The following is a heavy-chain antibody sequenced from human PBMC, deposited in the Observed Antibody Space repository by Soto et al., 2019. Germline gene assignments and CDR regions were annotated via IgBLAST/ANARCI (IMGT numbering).Heavy chain of an antibody. CDR2: IYYSGST. V-gene: IGHV4-30-4*01. CDR1: GGSISSGDYY. CDR3: ARDSFGDYGVYYYYYGMDV. D-gene: IGHD4-17*01. J-gene: IGHJ6*02. Sequence: QVQLQESGPGLVKPSQTLSLTCTVSGGSISSGDYYWSWIRQPPGKGLEWIGYIYYSGSTYYNPSLKSRVTISVDTSKNQCSLKLSSVTAADTAVYYCARDSFGDYGVYYYYYGMDVWGQGTTVTVSS.